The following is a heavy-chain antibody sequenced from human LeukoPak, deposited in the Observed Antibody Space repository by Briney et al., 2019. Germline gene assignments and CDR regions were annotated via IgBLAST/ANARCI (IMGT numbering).Heavy chain of an antibody. J-gene: IGHJ4*02. D-gene: IGHD6-19*01. CDR3: ASTVAADFDY. CDR1: GFTFRSYS. Sequence: PGGSLRLSCAASGFTFRSYSMNWVRQAPGKGLEWVSYISSSSTIYYADSVEGRFTISRDNAKNSLYLQMNSLRDEDTAVYYCASTVAADFDYWGQGTLVTVPS. CDR2: ISSSSTI. V-gene: IGHV3-48*02.